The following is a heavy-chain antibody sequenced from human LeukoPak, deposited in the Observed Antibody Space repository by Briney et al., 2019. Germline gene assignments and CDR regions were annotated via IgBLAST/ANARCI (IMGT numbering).Heavy chain of an antibody. Sequence: SETLSLTCSVSGVSISSYNWTWIRQSAGRGLEWIGRIDTSGSTNYNPSLKSRVTMSADTSNNQFSLKLMSVTAADTAVYYCARGQWEIDYWGQGTLVTVSP. CDR1: GVSISSYN. V-gene: IGHV4-4*07. J-gene: IGHJ4*02. CDR3: ARGQWEIDY. CDR2: IDTSGST. D-gene: IGHD1-26*01.